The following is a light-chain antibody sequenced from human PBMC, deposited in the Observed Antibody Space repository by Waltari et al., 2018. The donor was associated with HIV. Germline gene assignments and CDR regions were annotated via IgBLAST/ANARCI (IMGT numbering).Light chain of an antibody. J-gene: IGLJ2*01. Sequence: SAVTQPASVSGLPGQSITLSCTGDDSAFGLSHFVPWYQQHPGTLPRLILYDVDSRASGISHRFSGSMSGHTASLNISGLRAEDEADYYCASFTGDHTLLFGGGTKVTVL. V-gene: IGLV2-14*03. CDR2: DVD. CDR1: DSAFGLSHF. CDR3: ASFTGDHTLL.